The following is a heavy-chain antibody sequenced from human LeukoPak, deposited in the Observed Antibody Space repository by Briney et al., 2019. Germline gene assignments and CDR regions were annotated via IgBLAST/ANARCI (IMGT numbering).Heavy chain of an antibody. Sequence: ASVKVSCKASGYTFTGYYMHWVREAPGQGLEWMGWINPNSGGTNYAQKFQGWVTMTRDTSISTAYMKLSRLRSDDTAVYYCAREAVAGTNIDYWGQGTLVTVSS. CDR2: INPNSGGT. D-gene: IGHD6-19*01. J-gene: IGHJ4*02. CDR3: AREAVAGTNIDY. CDR1: GYTFTGYY. V-gene: IGHV1-2*04.